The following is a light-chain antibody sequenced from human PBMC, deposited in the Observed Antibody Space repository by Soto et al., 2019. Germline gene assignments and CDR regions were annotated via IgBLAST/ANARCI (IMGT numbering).Light chain of an antibody. CDR1: AGSVSTSYY. Sequence: QTVVTQEPSFSVSPGGTVTLTCGLSAGSVSTSYYTSWYQQTPGQAPRTLIYNTNTRSSGVPGRFSGSILGNKAALTIAGAQADDESDYYCVLDMGSGISVFGGGTKLTVL. J-gene: IGLJ3*02. V-gene: IGLV8-61*01. CDR2: NTN. CDR3: VLDMGSGISV.